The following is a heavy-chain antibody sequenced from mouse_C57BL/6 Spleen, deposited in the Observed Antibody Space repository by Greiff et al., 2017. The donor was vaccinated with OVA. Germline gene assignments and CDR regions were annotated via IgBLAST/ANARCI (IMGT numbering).Heavy chain of an antibody. V-gene: IGHV5-9*01. D-gene: IGHD2-3*01. J-gene: IGHJ2*01. CDR2: ISGGGGNT. CDR3: ARQGLLRTYFDY. Sequence: EVMLVESGGGLVKPGGSLKLSCAASGFTFSSYTMSWVRQTPEKRLEWVATISGGGGNTYYPDSVKGRFTISRDNAKNTLYLQMSSLRSEDTALYYCARQGLLRTYFDYWGQGTTLTVSS. CDR1: GFTFSSYT.